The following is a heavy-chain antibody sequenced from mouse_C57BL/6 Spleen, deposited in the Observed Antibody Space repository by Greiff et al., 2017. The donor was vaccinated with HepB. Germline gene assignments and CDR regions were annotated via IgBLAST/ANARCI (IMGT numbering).Heavy chain of an antibody. CDR1: GFTFSDYY. Sequence: EVKLMESGGGLVQPGGSLKLSCAASGFTFSDYYMYWVRQTPEKRLEWVAYISNGGGSTYYPDTVKGRFTISRDNAKNTLYLQMSRLKSEDTAMYYCARVADAMDYWGQGTSVTVSS. CDR2: ISNGGGST. J-gene: IGHJ4*01. V-gene: IGHV5-12*01. CDR3: ARVADAMDY.